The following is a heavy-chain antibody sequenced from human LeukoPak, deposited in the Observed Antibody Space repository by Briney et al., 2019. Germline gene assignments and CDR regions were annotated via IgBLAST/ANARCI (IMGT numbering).Heavy chain of an antibody. CDR1: GFTFSDYW. J-gene: IGHJ3*02. CDR3: VRVMNSSSWSRWSAFDI. V-gene: IGHV3-74*01. Sequence: GGSLRLSCAASGFTFSDYWMHWVRQAPGKGLVWVSRINTDGSDTRYADSVKGRFTISRDNSKNTLYLQMNSLRAEDTAVYYCVRVMNSSSWSRWSAFDIWGQGTMVTVSS. D-gene: IGHD6-13*01. CDR2: INTDGSDT.